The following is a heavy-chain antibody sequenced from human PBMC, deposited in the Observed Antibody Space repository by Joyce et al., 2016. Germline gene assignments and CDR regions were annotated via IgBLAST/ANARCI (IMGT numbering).Heavy chain of an antibody. D-gene: IGHD2-15*01. CDR2: IHLGDPGT. J-gene: IGHJ5*02. CDR1: GYNFNNYW. V-gene: IGHV5-51*01. CDR3: AGHYCRGGSGSSRVHP. Sequence: EVQLVQSGAEVKKPGESLKISCKGSGYNFNNYWIAWVRQMPGKGLGLMGMIHLGDPGTRIRPSFQGQVTIASDKSISTGYLPWGSLKASDTAMEYWAGHYCRGGSGSSRVHPWGQGSLVTVSS.